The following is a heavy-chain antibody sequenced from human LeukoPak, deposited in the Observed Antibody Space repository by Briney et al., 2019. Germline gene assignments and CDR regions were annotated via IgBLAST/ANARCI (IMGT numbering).Heavy chain of an antibody. D-gene: IGHD4-17*01. J-gene: IGHJ3*02. CDR3: ARTVTPDAFDI. CDR1: GGSISSYN. CDR2: MYSNGRT. Sequence: SDTLSLTCTVSGGSISSYNWSWIRQPAGKGLEWIGHMYSNGRTDYNPSLKSRVTMSVDTSKNQLSVKLSSVTAAGTAVYYGARTVTPDAFDIWGQGTMVTVSS. V-gene: IGHV4-4*07.